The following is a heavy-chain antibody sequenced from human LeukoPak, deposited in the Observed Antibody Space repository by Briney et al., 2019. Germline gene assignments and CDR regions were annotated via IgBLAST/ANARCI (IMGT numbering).Heavy chain of an antibody. Sequence: SETLSFTCTVSGGSISSYYWSWIRQPPRKGLEWIGYIYYSGSTNYNPYLKSRVTISVDTSKNQFSLKLSSVTAADTAVYYCATHDYGDIDAFDIWGQGTMVTVSS. V-gene: IGHV4-59*01. CDR1: GGSISSYY. D-gene: IGHD4-17*01. J-gene: IGHJ3*02. CDR2: IYYSGST. CDR3: ATHDYGDIDAFDI.